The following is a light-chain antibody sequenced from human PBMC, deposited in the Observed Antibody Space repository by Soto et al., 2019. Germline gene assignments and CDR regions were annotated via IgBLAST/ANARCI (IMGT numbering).Light chain of an antibody. Sequence: IVLTQSPGTLSLSPGERATLSCRASQSVSSSYLAWYQQKPGQAPRLLIYDASSRATGIPDRFSGSGSGTDFTLTISRLEPEEFAVYYCQQYGSSPQTFGQGTKVEIK. CDR1: QSVSSSY. CDR2: DAS. V-gene: IGKV3-20*01. CDR3: QQYGSSPQT. J-gene: IGKJ1*01.